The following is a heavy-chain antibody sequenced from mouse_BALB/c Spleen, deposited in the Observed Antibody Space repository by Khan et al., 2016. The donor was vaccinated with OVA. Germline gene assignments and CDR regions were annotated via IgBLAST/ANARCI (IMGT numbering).Heavy chain of an antibody. Sequence: VKLEESGPGPVAPSQSLSITCTVSGFSLTTYGVHWVRQPPGKGLEWLVVIWSDGSTNYNSVLKSRLSISKDNSKSQVFLKMNSLQTDDTAMYYCARWFDGYSSLYAMDYWGQGTSVTVSS. J-gene: IGHJ4*01. V-gene: IGHV2-6*02. D-gene: IGHD2-3*01. CDR3: ARWFDGYSSLYAMDY. CDR2: IWSDGST. CDR1: GFSLTTYG.